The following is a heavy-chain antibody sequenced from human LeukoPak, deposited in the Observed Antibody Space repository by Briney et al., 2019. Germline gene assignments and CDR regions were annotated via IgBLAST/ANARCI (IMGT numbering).Heavy chain of an antibody. CDR1: GFTFDDYA. CDR3: AKDGRGSGYFPDY. CDR2: IRYDGSNK. V-gene: IGHV3-30*02. J-gene: IGHJ4*02. Sequence: GGSLRLSCAASGFTFDDYAMHWVRQAPGKGLEWVAFIRYDGSNKYYADSVKGRFTISRDNSKNTLYLQMNSLRPEDSAVHYCAKDGRGSGYFPDYWGQGTLVTVSS. D-gene: IGHD3-22*01.